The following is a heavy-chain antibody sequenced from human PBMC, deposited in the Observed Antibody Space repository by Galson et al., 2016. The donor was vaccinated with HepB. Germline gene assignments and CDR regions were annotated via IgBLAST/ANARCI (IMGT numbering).Heavy chain of an antibody. Sequence: QSGAEVKKPGESLRISCKTSGYSFTSYWISWVRQMPGNGLEWMGRIDPSGSYTKYSPSFRGHVTISVDKSTSTAYLEFTSLKSSDNAMYYCAGHCSGGGCYHPDDWGQGTLVTVSS. CDR1: GYSFTSYW. V-gene: IGHV5-10-1*01. J-gene: IGHJ4*02. D-gene: IGHD2-15*01. CDR3: AGHCSGGGCYHPDD. CDR2: IDPSGSYT.